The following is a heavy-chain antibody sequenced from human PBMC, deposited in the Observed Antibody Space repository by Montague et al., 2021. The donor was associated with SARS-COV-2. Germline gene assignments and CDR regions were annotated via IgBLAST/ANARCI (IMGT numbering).Heavy chain of an antibody. CDR2: IYYSGST. CDR1: GGSISSSGYY. CDR3: ARFPTSYYYDSKAAPATPGGFDI. D-gene: IGHD3-22*01. V-gene: IGHV4-39*01. Sequence: SETLSLTCTVSGGSISSSGYYWGWIRQPPGKGLEWIGSIYYSGSTYYNPSLKSRVTISVDTSKNQFSLKLSSVTAADTAVYYCARFPTSYYYDSKAAPATPGGFDIWGQGTMVTVSS. J-gene: IGHJ3*02.